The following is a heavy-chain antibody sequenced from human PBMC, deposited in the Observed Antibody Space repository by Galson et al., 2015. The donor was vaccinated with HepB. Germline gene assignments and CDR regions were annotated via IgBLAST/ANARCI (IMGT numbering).Heavy chain of an antibody. CDR2: ISYDGSNK. V-gene: IGHV3-30*04. CDR1: GFTFSGSA. Sequence: SLRLSCAASGFTFSGSAMHWVRQAPGKGLEWVAVISYDGSNKYYADSVKGRFTISRDNSKNTLYLQMNSLRAEDTAVYYCAKDYSSSWYASFDYWGQGTLVTVSS. J-gene: IGHJ4*02. CDR3: AKDYSSSWYASFDY. D-gene: IGHD6-13*01.